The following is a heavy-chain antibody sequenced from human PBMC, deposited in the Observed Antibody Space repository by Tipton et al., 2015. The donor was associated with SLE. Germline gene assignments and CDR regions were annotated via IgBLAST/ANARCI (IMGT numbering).Heavy chain of an antibody. Sequence: SLRLFCASSGFTFSSFWMHWVRQAPGKGLVWVSRISTDGSSTSYADSVKGRFTISRDNAKNTLHLQMNSLGAEDTAVYYCARVSKWDCSRTSCAHFDYWGQGTLVTVSS. CDR1: GFTFSSFW. D-gene: IGHD2-2*01. V-gene: IGHV3-74*01. CDR3: ARVSKWDCSRTSCAHFDY. J-gene: IGHJ4*02. CDR2: ISTDGSST.